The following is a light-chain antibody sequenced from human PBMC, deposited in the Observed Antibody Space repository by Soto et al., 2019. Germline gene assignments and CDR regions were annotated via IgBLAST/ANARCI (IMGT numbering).Light chain of an antibody. CDR3: SLYTSNGSLI. CDR2: DVN. Sequence: QSVLTQPPSVSGSPGQSVTISCTGTTSDIVNYDSVSWYQQAPGTAPKLIIYDVNNRPSGAPDRFSGSTSGNTASLTISRLQAEDETDYFCSLYTSNGSLIFGPGTKLTVL. J-gene: IGLJ1*01. V-gene: IGLV2-18*01. CDR1: TSDIVNYDS.